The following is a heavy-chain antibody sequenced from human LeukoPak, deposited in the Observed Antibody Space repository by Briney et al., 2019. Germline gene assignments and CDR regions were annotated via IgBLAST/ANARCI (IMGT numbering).Heavy chain of an antibody. J-gene: IGHJ5*02. Sequence: ASVKVSCKASGYTFTSYTISWVRQAPGQRLEWMGWISTYNGNTNYAENLKGRVTMTRDTSTTTAYMELRNLRSDDTAVYYCVRVLDYGFYEGWFAPWGQGTLVAVSS. CDR1: GYTFTSYT. CDR2: ISTYNGNT. V-gene: IGHV1-18*01. D-gene: IGHD4-17*01. CDR3: VRVLDYGFYEGWFAP.